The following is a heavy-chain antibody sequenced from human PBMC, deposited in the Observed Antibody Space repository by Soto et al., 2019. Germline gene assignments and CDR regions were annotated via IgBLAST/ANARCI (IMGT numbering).Heavy chain of an antibody. D-gene: IGHD1-26*01. CDR3: ARGRIVGATGARYFDY. Sequence: PSETLSLTCAVSGGSISSGGYSWSWIRQPPGKGLEWIGYMYNSGSTDYNPSFKSRVTISVDTSKNQFSLKLSSVTAADTAVYYCARGRIVGATGARYFDYWGQRTPVTVSS. V-gene: IGHV4-30-4*07. CDR2: MYNSGST. CDR1: GGSISSGGYS. J-gene: IGHJ4*02.